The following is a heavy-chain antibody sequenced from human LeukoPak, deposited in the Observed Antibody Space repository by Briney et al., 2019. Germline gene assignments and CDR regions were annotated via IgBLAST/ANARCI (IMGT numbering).Heavy chain of an antibody. CDR1: GGTFSSYA. V-gene: IGHV1-69*05. CDR3: ARAYNSQGTQEYSSSSVFDY. J-gene: IGHJ4*02. CDR2: IIPIFGTA. D-gene: IGHD6-6*01. Sequence: ASVKVSCKXSGGTFSSYAISWVRQAPGQGLEWMGRIIPIFGTANYAQKFQGRVTITTDESTSTAYMELSSLRSEDTAVYYCARAYNSQGTQEYSSSSVFDYWGQGTLVTVSS.